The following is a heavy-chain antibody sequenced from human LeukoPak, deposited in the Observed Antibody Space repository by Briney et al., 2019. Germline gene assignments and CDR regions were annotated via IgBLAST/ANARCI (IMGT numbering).Heavy chain of an antibody. CDR3: ARGVYIAAAQYAY. CDR2: IYYSGTT. CDR1: GGSISSYY. J-gene: IGHJ4*02. V-gene: IGHV4-59*01. D-gene: IGHD6-13*01. Sequence: PTETLSLTCTVSGGSISSYYWSWIRQPPGKGLEWIGYIYYSGTTNYNPSLKSRVTISVDTSKNQFSLKLSSVTAADTAVYYCARGVYIAAAQYAYWGQGTLVTVSS.